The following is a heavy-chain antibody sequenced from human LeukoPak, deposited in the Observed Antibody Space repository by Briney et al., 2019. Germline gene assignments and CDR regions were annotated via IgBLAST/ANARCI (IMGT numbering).Heavy chain of an antibody. V-gene: IGHV3-48*03. CDR3: VRVLRPADFDY. CDR1: GFTFSSYA. J-gene: IGHJ4*02. Sequence: GGSLRLSCAASGFTFSSYAMNWVRQAPGKGLEWVSYISSSGSTIYYADSVKGRFTISRDNAKNSLYLQMNSLRAEDTAVYYCVRVLRPADFDYWGQGTLVTVSS. D-gene: IGHD1-14*01. CDR2: ISSSGSTI.